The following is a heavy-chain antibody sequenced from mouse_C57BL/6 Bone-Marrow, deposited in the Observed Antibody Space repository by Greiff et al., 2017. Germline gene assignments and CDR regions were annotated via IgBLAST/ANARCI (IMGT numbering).Heavy chain of an antibody. CDR1: GFNIKDYY. D-gene: IGHD1-1*01. CDR2: IDPEDGDT. CDR3: TTLYYDSRNHY. V-gene: IGHV14-1*01. J-gene: IGHJ2*01. Sequence: VQLKESGAELVRPGASVKLSCTASGFNIKDYYMHWVKQRPEQGLEWIGRIDPEDGDTEYAPKFQGKATMPADTSSNTAYLQLSSLTSEDTAVYYCTTLYYDSRNHYWGQGTTLTVSS.